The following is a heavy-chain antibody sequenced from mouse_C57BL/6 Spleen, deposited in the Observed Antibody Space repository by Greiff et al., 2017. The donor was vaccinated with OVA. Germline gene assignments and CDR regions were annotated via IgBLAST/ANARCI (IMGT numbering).Heavy chain of an antibody. D-gene: IGHD4-1*01. Sequence: QVHVKQSGPGLVAPSQSLSITCTVSGFSLTSSGVDWVRQSPGKGLEWLGVIWGAGSTNYNSALNSRLSISKDNSKSQVFLEMSRLRTEDTAMYYCARTGTHAMWGWGKGASVSVAS. J-gene: IGHJ4*01. V-gene: IGHV2-6*01. CDR3: ARTGTHAMWG. CDR1: GFSLTSSG. CDR2: IWGAGST.